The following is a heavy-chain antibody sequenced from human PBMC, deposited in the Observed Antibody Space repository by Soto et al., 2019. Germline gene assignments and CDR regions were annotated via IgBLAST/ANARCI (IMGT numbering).Heavy chain of an antibody. CDR1: GGSISSGGYY. D-gene: IGHD5-12*01. Sequence: SETLSLTCTVSGGSISSGGYYWSWIRQHPGKGLEWIGYIYYSGSTYYNPSLKSRVTISVDTSKNQFSLKLSSVTAADTAVYYCARFDSGYDFPRRFDYWGQGTLVTVSS. CDR2: IYYSGST. CDR3: ARFDSGYDFPRRFDY. V-gene: IGHV4-31*03. J-gene: IGHJ4*02.